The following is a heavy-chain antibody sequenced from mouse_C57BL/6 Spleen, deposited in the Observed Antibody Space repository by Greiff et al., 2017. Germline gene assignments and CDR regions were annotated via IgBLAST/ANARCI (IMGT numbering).Heavy chain of an antibody. V-gene: IGHV5-6*02. CDR1: GFTFSSYG. J-gene: IGHJ4*01. CDR3: ARPTDY. CDR2: ISSGGSYT. Sequence: DVKLVESGGDLVKPGGSLKLSCAASGFTFSSYGMSWVRQTPDKRLEWVATISSGGSYTYYPDSVKGRFTISRDNAKNTLYLQMSSLKSEDTAMYYCARPTDYWGQGTSVTVSS.